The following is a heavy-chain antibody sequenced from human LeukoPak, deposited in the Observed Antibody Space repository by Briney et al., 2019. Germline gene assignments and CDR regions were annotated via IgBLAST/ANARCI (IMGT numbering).Heavy chain of an antibody. V-gene: IGHV3-21*01. CDR1: GFTFSSYS. Sequence: GGSLRLSCAASGFTFSSYSMNWVRQAPGKGLEWVSSISSSSSYIYYADSVKGRFTISRDNAKNSLYLQVNSLRAEDTAVYYCARAARTGPEYFQHWGQGTLVTVSS. J-gene: IGHJ1*01. CDR2: ISSSSSYI. CDR3: ARAARTGPEYFQH. D-gene: IGHD1-1*01.